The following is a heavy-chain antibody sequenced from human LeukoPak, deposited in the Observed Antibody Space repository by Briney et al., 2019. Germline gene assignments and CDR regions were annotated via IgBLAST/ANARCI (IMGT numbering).Heavy chain of an antibody. CDR1: GFIFSSYG. D-gene: IGHD3-10*01. CDR2: IRYEGSNK. V-gene: IGHV3-30*02. CDR3: ARGVFTMVRGVISYYYYYYMDV. J-gene: IGHJ6*03. Sequence: PGGSLRLSCAASGFIFSSYGMHWVRQAPGKGLEWVAFIRYEGSNKYYADSVKGRFTISRDNSKNTLYLQMNSLRAEHTAVYYCARGVFTMVRGVISYYYYYYMDVWGKGTTVTVSS.